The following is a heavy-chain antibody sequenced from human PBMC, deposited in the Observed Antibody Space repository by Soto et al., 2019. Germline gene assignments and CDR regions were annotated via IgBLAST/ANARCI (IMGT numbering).Heavy chain of an antibody. Sequence: PGGSLRLSCAASGFTFSSYAMSWVRQAPGKGLEWVSAISGSGGSTYYADSVKGRFTISRDNSKNTLYLQMNSLRAEDTAVYYCAKDLEFRGIVVVPYYFDYWGQGTLVTVSS. CDR3: AKDLEFRGIVVVPYYFDY. CDR1: GFTFSSYA. J-gene: IGHJ4*02. V-gene: IGHV3-23*01. D-gene: IGHD3-22*01. CDR2: ISGSGGST.